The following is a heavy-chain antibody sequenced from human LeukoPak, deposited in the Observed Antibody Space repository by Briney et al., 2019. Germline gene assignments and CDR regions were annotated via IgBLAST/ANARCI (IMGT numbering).Heavy chain of an antibody. J-gene: IGHJ4*02. CDR1: GLTFSFFW. CDR2: INRNGSDL. CDR3: ARDATYSEGATYYDRLDY. D-gene: IGHD3-16*01. Sequence: PGGSLRLSCAASGLTFSFFWMTWVRQAPGKGLDWVANINRNGSDLNSVDTVKGRFTISRDNATSSLYLHMNSLRAEDTAVYFCARDATYSEGATYYDRLDYWGQGALVTVSS. V-gene: IGHV3-7*04.